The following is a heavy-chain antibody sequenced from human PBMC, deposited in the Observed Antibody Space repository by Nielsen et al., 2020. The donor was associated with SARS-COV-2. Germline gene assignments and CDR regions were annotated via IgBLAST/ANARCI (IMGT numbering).Heavy chain of an antibody. J-gene: IGHJ6*02. CDR1: GGTFSSYA. CDR2: INTSDGST. V-gene: IGHV1-46*01. Sequence: ASVKVSCKASGGTFSSYAISWVRQAPGQGLEWMGIINTSDGSTTYAQKFQGRVTMTRDTSTRTVYMELRSLRSEDTAVYYCARDDTVTIYYYSYYGMDVWGQGTTVTVSS. CDR3: ARDDTVTIYYYSYYGMDV. D-gene: IGHD4-17*01.